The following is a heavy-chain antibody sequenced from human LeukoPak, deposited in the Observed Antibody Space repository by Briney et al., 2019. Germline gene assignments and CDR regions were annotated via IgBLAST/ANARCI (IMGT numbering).Heavy chain of an antibody. D-gene: IGHD4-11*01. V-gene: IGHV4-61*01. Sequence: PSETLSLTCTVSGGSVSSGTYYWSWIRQPPGTGLEWFGYIYYSGTTNYNPSLKSRVTISVDTSKNQFSLKLSSVTAADTAVYYCARDRVRGNSNPFFDYWGQGTLVTVSS. CDR3: ARDRVRGNSNPFFDY. J-gene: IGHJ4*02. CDR1: GGSVSSGTYY. CDR2: IYYSGTT.